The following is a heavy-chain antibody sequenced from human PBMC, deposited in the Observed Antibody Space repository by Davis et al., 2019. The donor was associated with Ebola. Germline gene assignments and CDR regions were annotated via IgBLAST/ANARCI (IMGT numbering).Heavy chain of an antibody. Sequence: GESLKISCVGSGFSFSSYNMIWVRQAPGKGLECVSYISASSDATHYGDSVKGRFTSSRDNAKNSLYLQLNSLRDDDTAVYYCARLVAGVTGADYWDQGTLVTVSP. CDR1: GFSFSSYN. V-gene: IGHV3-48*02. D-gene: IGHD3-10*01. J-gene: IGHJ4*02. CDR3: ARLVAGVTGADY. CDR2: ISASSDAT.